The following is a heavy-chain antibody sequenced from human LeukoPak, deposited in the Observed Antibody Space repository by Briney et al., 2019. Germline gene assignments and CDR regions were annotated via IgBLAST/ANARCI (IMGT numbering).Heavy chain of an antibody. J-gene: IGHJ2*01. Sequence: PSETLSLTCAVYGGSFSGYYWSWIRQPPGMGLEWIGEINHSGSTNYNPSLKSRVTISVDTSKNQFSLKLSSVTAADTAVYYCARLNWGSGLYFDLWGRGTLVTVSS. CDR1: GGSFSGYY. CDR2: INHSGST. D-gene: IGHD7-27*01. CDR3: ARLNWGSGLYFDL. V-gene: IGHV4-34*01.